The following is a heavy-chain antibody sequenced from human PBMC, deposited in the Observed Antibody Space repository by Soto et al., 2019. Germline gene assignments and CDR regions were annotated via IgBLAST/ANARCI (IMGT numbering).Heavy chain of an antibody. CDR3: ARDCKARVEGGLSTVANWFAP. CDR2: ISSSSSYI. V-gene: IGHV3-21*01. D-gene: IGHD4-17*01. CDR1: GFTFSSYS. Sequence: EVQLLESGGGLVKPGGSLRLSCAASGFTFSSYSMNWVRQAPGKGLEWVSSISSSSSYIYYADSVKGRFTISRDNAKNSLYLQMNSLRAEDTAVYYCARDCKARVEGGLSTVANWFAPWGQGTLVTVSS. J-gene: IGHJ5*02.